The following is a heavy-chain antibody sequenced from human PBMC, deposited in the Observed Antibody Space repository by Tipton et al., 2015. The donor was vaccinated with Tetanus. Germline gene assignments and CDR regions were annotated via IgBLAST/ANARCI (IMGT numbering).Heavy chain of an antibody. Sequence: LSLTCAASGFIFSSYGIHWVRQAPGKGLEWVAVSWYDGTDKYYADSVKGRFTISRDNSKNTLYLQMNSLRAEDTAVYYCAREADCSGGSCFSGDFDNWGQGTQATVSP. V-gene: IGHV3-33*01. CDR3: AREADCSGGSCFSGDFDN. CDR2: SWYDGTDK. D-gene: IGHD2-15*01. J-gene: IGHJ4*02. CDR1: GFIFSSYG.